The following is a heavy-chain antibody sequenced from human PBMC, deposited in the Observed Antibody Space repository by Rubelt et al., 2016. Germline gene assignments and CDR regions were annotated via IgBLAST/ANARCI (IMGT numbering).Heavy chain of an antibody. Sequence: GESGGGLVQPGRSLRLSCAASGFTFDDYAMHWVRQAPGKGLEWVSGISWNSGSIGYADSVKGRFTISRDNAKNSLYLQMNSLRAEDTAVYYCARHPRRFMDVDYWGQGTLVTVSS. J-gene: IGHJ4*02. D-gene: IGHD3/OR15-3a*01. CDR1: GFTFDDYA. V-gene: IGHV3-9*01. CDR2: ISWNSGSI. CDR3: ARHPRRFMDVDY.